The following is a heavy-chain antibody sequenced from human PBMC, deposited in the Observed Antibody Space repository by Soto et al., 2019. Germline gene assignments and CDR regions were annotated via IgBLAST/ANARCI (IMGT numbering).Heavy chain of an antibody. CDR3: ATERGPTYYFDY. CDR2: IYSDGST. J-gene: IGHJ4*02. Sequence: GSLILSCAASGFTVSSKYMIWVLQAPGKGLEWVSVIYSDGSTYYADSVKGRFTISRDNSKNTLYLQMNSLRAEDTAVYYCATERGPTYYFDYWGQGTMVTVSS. CDR1: GFTVSSKY. V-gene: IGHV3-53*01. D-gene: IGHD2-21*01.